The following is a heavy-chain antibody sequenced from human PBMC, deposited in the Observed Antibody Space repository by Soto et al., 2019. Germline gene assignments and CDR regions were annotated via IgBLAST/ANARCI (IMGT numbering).Heavy chain of an antibody. CDR3: AKDFYDSSGFTFDY. CDR1: GFTFDDYA. V-gene: IGHV3-9*01. Sequence: GGSLRLSCAASGFTFDDYAMHWVRQAPGKGLEWVSGISWNSGSIGYADSVKGRFTISRDNAKNSLYLQMNSLRAEDTALYYCAKDFYDSSGFTFDYWGQGTMVTVYS. CDR2: ISWNSGSI. D-gene: IGHD3-22*01. J-gene: IGHJ4*02.